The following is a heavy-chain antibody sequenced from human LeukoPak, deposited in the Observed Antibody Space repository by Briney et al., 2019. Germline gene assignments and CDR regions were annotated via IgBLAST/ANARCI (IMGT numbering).Heavy chain of an antibody. V-gene: IGHV4-34*01. D-gene: IGHD3-10*01. CDR1: GGSFSGYY. Sequence: PSETLSLTCAVYGGSFSGYYWSWIRQPPGKGLEWIGEINHSGSTNYNPSLKSRVTISVDTSKNQFSLKLSSVTAADTAVYYCARKEVTYYYGSGSYYYWFDPWGQGTLVTVSS. CDR2: INHSGST. J-gene: IGHJ5*02. CDR3: ARKEVTYYYGSGSYYYWFDP.